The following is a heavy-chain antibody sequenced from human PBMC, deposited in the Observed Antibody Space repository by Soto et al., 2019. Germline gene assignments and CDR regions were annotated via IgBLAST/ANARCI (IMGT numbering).Heavy chain of an antibody. D-gene: IGHD2-15*01. CDR2: IIPIFGTA. J-gene: IGHJ4*02. V-gene: IGHV1-69*01. CDR1: GGTFGSYA. CDR3: ARDPGGYCSGGSCNQDY. Sequence: QVQLVQSGAEVKKPGSSVKVSCKASGGTFGSYAISWVRQAPGQGLEWMGGIIPIFGTANYAQKFQGRVTITADESTSTAYMELSSLRSEDTAVYYCARDPGGYCSGGSCNQDYWGQGTLVTVSS.